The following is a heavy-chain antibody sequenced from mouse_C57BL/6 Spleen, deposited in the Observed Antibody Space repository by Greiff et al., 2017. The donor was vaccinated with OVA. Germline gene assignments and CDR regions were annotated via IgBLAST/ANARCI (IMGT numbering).Heavy chain of an antibody. Sequence: VQLKQSGPELVKPGASVKISCKASGYSFTGYYMNWVKQSPEKSLEWIGEINPSTGGTTYNQKFKAKATLTVDKSSSTAYMQLKSLTSEDSAVYYCARRLLVSYYAMDYWGQGTSVTVSS. CDR3: ARRLLVSYYAMDY. CDR1: GYSFTGYY. J-gene: IGHJ4*01. CDR2: INPSTGGT. D-gene: IGHD2-3*01. V-gene: IGHV1-42*01.